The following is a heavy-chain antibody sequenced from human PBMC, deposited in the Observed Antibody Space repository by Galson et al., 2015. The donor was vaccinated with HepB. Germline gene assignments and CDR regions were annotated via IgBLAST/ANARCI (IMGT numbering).Heavy chain of an antibody. CDR3: ARDWRGAEALHQLLIDY. Sequence: SVKVSCKASGYTFTSYAMNWVRQAPGQGLEWMGWINTNTGNPTYAQGFTGRFVFSLDTSVSTAYLQISSLKAEDTAVYYCARDWRGAEALHQLLIDYWGQGTLVTVSS. CDR2: INTNTGNP. J-gene: IGHJ4*02. D-gene: IGHD2-2*01. V-gene: IGHV7-4-1*02. CDR1: GYTFTSYA.